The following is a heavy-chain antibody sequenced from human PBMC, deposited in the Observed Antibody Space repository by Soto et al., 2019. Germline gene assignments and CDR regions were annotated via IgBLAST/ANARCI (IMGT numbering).Heavy chain of an antibody. CDR3: AREGYDYDAFDI. Sequence: GGSLRLSCAASGFTFSSYSMNWVRQAPGKGLEWVSSISSSSSYIYYADSVKGRFTISRDNAKNSLYLQMNSLRAEYTAVYYCAREGYDYDAFDIWGQGTMVTVSS. V-gene: IGHV3-21*01. CDR2: ISSSSSYI. J-gene: IGHJ3*02. CDR1: GFTFSSYS. D-gene: IGHD5-12*01.